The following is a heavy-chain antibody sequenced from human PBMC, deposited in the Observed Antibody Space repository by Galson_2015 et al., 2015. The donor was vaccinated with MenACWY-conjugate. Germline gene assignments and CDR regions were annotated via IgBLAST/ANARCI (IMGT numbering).Heavy chain of an antibody. V-gene: IGHV7-4-1*02. D-gene: IGHD6-13*01. CDR1: GYTFTSYA. J-gene: IGHJ4*02. CDR3: TREFSGSWYGFDY. Sequence: SVKVSCKASGYTFTSYALNWVRQAPGQGLEWMGWINTNTGNPTYAQGFTGRFVFSWDTSVTTAYLQISSLKAEDTAVYYCTREFSGSWYGFDYWGQGTLVTVSS. CDR2: INTNTGNP.